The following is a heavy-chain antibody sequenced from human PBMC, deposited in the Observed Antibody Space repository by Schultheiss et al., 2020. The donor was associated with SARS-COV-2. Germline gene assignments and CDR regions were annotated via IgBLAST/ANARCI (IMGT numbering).Heavy chain of an antibody. CDR3: ARRAKDGQELATNNWFDP. D-gene: IGHD3-10*01. J-gene: IGHJ5*02. Sequence: GGSLRLSCKGSGYSFTSYWIGWVRQMPGKGLEWMGIIYPGDSDTRYSPSFQGQVTISADKSINTAYLQWNSLKASDSAMYYCARRAKDGQELATNNWFDPWGQGTQVTVSS. V-gene: IGHV5-51*01. CDR1: GYSFTSYW. CDR2: IYPGDSDT.